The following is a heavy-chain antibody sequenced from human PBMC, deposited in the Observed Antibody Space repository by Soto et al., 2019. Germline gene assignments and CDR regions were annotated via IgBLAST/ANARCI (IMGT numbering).Heavy chain of an antibody. Sequence: GGSLRLSCAASGFTFTRYSMNWVRQAPGKGLEWVSSISSTTNYIYYADSMKGRFTVSRGNAKNSVYLEMNSLSAEDTAVYYCARESEDLTSNFDYWGQGTLVTVSS. CDR3: ARESEDLTSNFDY. J-gene: IGHJ4*02. CDR1: GFTFTRYS. V-gene: IGHV3-21*01. CDR2: ISSTTNYI.